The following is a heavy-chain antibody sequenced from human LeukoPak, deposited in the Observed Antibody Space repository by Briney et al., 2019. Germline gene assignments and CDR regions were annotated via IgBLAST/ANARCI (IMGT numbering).Heavy chain of an antibody. CDR2: IYYSGST. CDR1: GGSISGYY. V-gene: IGHV4-59*01. D-gene: IGHD6-13*01. J-gene: IGHJ5*02. Sequence: SETLSLTCTVSGGSISGYYWSWIRQPPGKGLEWIGYIYYSGSTNYNPSLKSRVTISVDTSKNQFSLKLSSVTAADTAVYYCAREPPYSGWFDLWGQGTLVTVSS. CDR3: AREPPYSGWFDL.